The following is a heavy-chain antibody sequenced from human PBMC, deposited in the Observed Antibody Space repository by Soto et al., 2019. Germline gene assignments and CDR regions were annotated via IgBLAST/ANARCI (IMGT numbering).Heavy chain of an antibody. CDR1: GGTFSSYA. V-gene: IGHV1-69*12. CDR2: IIPIFGTA. J-gene: IGHJ6*02. CDR3: ARDRDHSSPRGMDV. Sequence: QVQLVQSGAEVKKPGSSVKVSCTASGGTFSSYAISWVRQAPGQGLEWMGGIIPIFGTANYAQKFQGRVTITADESTSTAYMELSSLRSEDTAVYYCARDRDHSSPRGMDVWGQGTTVTVSS. D-gene: IGHD6-13*01.